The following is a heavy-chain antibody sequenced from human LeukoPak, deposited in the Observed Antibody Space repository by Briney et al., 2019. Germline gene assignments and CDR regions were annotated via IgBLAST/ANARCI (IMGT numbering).Heavy chain of an antibody. V-gene: IGHV4-34*01. CDR1: GGSFSGYY. CDR2: INHSGST. D-gene: IGHD6-6*01. J-gene: IGHJ4*02. Sequence: PSETLSLTCAVYGGSFSGYYWSWIRQPPGKGLEWIGEINHSGSTNYNPSLKSRVTISVDTSKNQFSLKLSSVTAADTAVYYCARGLAIAARVGYFDYWGQGTLVTVSS. CDR3: ARGLAIAARVGYFDY.